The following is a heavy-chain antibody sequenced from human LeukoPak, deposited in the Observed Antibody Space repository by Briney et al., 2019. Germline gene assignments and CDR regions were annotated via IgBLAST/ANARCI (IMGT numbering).Heavy chain of an antibody. J-gene: IGHJ5*02. CDR1: GFTFSSYS. V-gene: IGHV3-21*01. D-gene: IGHD5-24*01. CDR3: ARTKMATTNWFDP. CDR2: ISSSSSCI. Sequence: GGSLRLSCAASGFTFSSYSMNWVRQAPGKGLDWVSSISSSSSCIYYADSVKGRFTISRDNAKNSLYPQMNSLRAEDTAVYYCARTKMATTNWFDPWGQGTLVTVSS.